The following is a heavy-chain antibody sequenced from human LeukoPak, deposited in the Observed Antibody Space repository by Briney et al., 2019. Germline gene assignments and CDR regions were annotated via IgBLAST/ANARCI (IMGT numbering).Heavy chain of an antibody. CDR3: ARGYYDSSGYYYPDY. CDR2: TYYSGST. CDR1: GGSISSYY. J-gene: IGHJ4*02. Sequence: RPSETLSLTCTVSGGSISSYYWSWIRQPPGKGLEWIGYTYYSGSTNYNPSLKSRVTISVDTSKNQFSLKLSSVTAADTAVYYCARGYYDSSGYYYPDYWGQGTLVTVSS. V-gene: IGHV4-59*01. D-gene: IGHD3-22*01.